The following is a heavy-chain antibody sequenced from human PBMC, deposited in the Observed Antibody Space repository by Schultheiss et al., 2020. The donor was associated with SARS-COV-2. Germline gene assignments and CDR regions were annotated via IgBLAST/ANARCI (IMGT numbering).Heavy chain of an antibody. D-gene: IGHD3-22*01. J-gene: IGHJ5*02. V-gene: IGHV1-18*01. CDR3: ARTRRSGYTNWFDP. Sequence: ASVKVSCKASGYTFTNYGISWVRQAPGQGLEWMGWISAYNGNTNYAQKLQGRVTMTTDTSTSTAYMELRSLRSDDTAVYYCARTRRSGYTNWFDPWGQGTLVTVSS. CDR1: GYTFTNYG. CDR2: ISAYNGNT.